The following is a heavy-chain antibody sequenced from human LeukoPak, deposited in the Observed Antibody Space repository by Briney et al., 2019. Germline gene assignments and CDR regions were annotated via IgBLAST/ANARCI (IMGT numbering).Heavy chain of an antibody. CDR1: GGSISSGSYY. D-gene: IGHD1-26*01. CDR2: IYTSGST. Sequence: SQTLSLTCTVSGGSISSGSYYWSWIRQPAGKGLEWIGRIYTSGSTNYNPSLKSRVTISVDTSKNQFSLKLSSVTAADTAVYYCARDRVGYWYFDLWGRGNLVTVSS. CDR3: ARDRVGYWYFDL. J-gene: IGHJ2*01. V-gene: IGHV4-61*02.